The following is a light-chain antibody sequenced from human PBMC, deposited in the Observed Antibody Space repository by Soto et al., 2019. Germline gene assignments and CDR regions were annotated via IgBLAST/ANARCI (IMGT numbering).Light chain of an antibody. Sequence: DIPMTQSPSTLSASVGDRVTITCRARETISRWLAWYQQKPGKAPRLLIYDASSLESGVPSRFSGSGSGTEFTLTISSLQPDDFATYYCQQYNTFYSFGQGTKLEIK. V-gene: IGKV1-5*01. CDR3: QQYNTFYS. CDR2: DAS. J-gene: IGKJ2*03. CDR1: ETISRW.